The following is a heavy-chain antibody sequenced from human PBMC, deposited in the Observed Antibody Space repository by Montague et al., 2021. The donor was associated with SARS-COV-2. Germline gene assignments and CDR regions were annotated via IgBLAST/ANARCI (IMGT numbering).Heavy chain of an antibody. Sequence: SETLSLTCAVSGGSISSYYWSWIRQPPGKGLEWIGGIIYNGSTNYNPSLKSRVTISLDTTTNHFSLMLISVTAADTAAYYCARVVDTSFVFLFVYGMDVWGQGTTVTVSS. CDR2: IIYNGST. CDR3: ARVVDTSFVFLFVYGMDV. D-gene: IGHD2-15*01. V-gene: IGHV4-34*12. CDR1: GGSISSYY. J-gene: IGHJ6*02.